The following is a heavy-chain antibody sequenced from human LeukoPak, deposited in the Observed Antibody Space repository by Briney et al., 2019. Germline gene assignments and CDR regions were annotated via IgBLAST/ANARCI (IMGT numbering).Heavy chain of an antibody. Sequence: GSLRLFCAASGFTFSDYYMSWIRQPPGKGLEWIGEIYHSGSKKYNPSLKSRVTISVDTSKNQFSLKMSPVTAADTAVYYCARGYRIAASGAFGYWGQGTLVTVSS. J-gene: IGHJ4*02. D-gene: IGHD6-13*01. CDR3: ARGYRIAASGAFGY. CDR2: IYHSGSK. CDR1: GFTFSDYY. V-gene: IGHV4-34*01.